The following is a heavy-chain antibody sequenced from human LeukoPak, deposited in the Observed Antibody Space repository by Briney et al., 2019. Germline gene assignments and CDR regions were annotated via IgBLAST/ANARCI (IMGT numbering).Heavy chain of an antibody. J-gene: IGHJ4*02. CDR3: ARTREQWQVLDY. D-gene: IGHD6-19*01. V-gene: IGHV3-30*03. CDR1: GFPFSSYG. CDR2: ISHEGSYQ. Sequence: GGSLRLSCAASGFPFSSYGIHWVRQAPGKGLEWVAVISHEGSYQNYADSVKGRFTISRDSSKNMAFLQMNSLSAEDTAVYYCARTREQWQVLDYWGQGTLVTVSS.